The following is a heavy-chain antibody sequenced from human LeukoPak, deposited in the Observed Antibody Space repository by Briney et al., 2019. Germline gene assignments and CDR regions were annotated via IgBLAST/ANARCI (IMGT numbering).Heavy chain of an antibody. CDR1: GGSISSSSYY. CDR3: AREREGPYGYLDY. CDR2: IYISGST. V-gene: IGHV4-61*02. Sequence: SETLSLTCTVSGGSISSSSYYWSWIRQPAGKGLEWIGRIYISGSTNYNPSLKSRVTISVDTSKNQFSLKLSSVTAADTAVYYCAREREGPYGYLDYWGQGTLVTVSS. D-gene: IGHD4-17*01. J-gene: IGHJ4*02.